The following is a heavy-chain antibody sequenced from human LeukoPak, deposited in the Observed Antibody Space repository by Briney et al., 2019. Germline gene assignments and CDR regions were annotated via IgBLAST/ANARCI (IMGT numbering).Heavy chain of an antibody. V-gene: IGHV5-51*01. CDR1: GYSFTAYW. CDR2: IFPRDSQT. J-gene: IGHJ2*01. D-gene: IGHD2-15*01. CDR3: ARADSLYCSGGTCLNWYFDL. Sequence: GQSLKTSCNAPGYSFTAYWMAWLRQMPGKGLGWMGSIFPRDSQTKDSPSFQGQVTISADNSISTAYLKWSSLEASDTAIYYCARADSLYCSGGTCLNWYFDLWGRGTRVTVSS.